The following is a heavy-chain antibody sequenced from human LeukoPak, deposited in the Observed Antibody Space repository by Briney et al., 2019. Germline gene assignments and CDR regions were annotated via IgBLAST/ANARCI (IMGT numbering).Heavy chain of an antibody. CDR2: SNHSGST. Sequence: PSETLSLTCAVYGGSFSGYYWSWLRQPPGKGLEWIGESNHSGSTNYNPSLKSRVTISVDTSKNQFSLKLSSVTAADTAVYYCARFGSGWYYFDYWGQGTLVTVSS. CDR3: ARFGSGWYYFDY. J-gene: IGHJ4*02. CDR1: GGSFSGYY. V-gene: IGHV4-34*01. D-gene: IGHD6-19*01.